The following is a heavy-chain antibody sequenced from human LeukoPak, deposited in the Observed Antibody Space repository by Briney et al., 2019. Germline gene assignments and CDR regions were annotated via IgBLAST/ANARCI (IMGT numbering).Heavy chain of an antibody. J-gene: IGHJ4*02. CDR1: GGSISSSSYY. CDR3: ARHGRLTTATTFDY. Sequence: SETLSLTCTVSGGSISSSSYYWGWIRQPPGKGLEWIGGIYYSGSTYYNPSLKSRVTISVDTSKNQFSLKLSSVTAADTAVYYCARHGRLTTATTFDYWGQGTLVTVSS. V-gene: IGHV4-39*01. D-gene: IGHD4-17*01. CDR2: IYYSGST.